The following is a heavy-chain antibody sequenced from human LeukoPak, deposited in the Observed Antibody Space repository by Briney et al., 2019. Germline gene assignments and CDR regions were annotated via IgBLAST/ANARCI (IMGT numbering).Heavy chain of an antibody. V-gene: IGHV3-48*01. CDR1: GFTFSTFA. CDR3: AELGITMIGGV. D-gene: IGHD3-10*02. CDR2: ISSSSSTI. Sequence: GGSLRLSCAASGFTFSTFAMNWVRQAPGKGLEWVSYISSSSSTIYYADSVKGRFTISRDNAKNSLYLQMNSLRAEDTAVYYCAELGITMIGGVWGKGTTVTISS. J-gene: IGHJ6*04.